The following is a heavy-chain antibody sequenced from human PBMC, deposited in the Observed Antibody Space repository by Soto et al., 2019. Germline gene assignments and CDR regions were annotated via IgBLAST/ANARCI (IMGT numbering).Heavy chain of an antibody. CDR2: INPSLGRA. V-gene: IGHV1-46*01. Sequence: ASVKVSCKASGYSCTSNHLHGVLQSPRQGLEWVGIINPSLGRANYAQKFQDRVAMTWDTSTRIAYMELNGLRSDDTAVYFCAKAPYSSTSFFFDYWGQGALVTVSS. CDR3: AKAPYSSTSFFFDY. D-gene: IGHD1-26*01. CDR1: GYSCTSNH. J-gene: IGHJ4*02.